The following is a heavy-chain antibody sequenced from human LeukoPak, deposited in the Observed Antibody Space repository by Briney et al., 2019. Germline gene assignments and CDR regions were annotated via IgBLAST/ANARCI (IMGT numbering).Heavy chain of an antibody. D-gene: IGHD4-11*01. Sequence: SETLSLTCSVSGDSVTRRSYYWGWIRQPPGKGLEWIATIYHSGSTYYNPSLKSRVTISVDTSKNQFALKLSSVTAADTAVYYCAKSYFDYSTYYSYYFNLWGQGALVTVSS. CDR2: IYHSGST. CDR1: GDSVTRRSYY. CDR3: AKSYFDYSTYYSYYFNL. J-gene: IGHJ4*02. V-gene: IGHV4-39*06.